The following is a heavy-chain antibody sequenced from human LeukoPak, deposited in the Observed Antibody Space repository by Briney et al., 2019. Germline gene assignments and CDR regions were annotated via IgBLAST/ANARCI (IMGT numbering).Heavy chain of an antibody. CDR2: ISYIGST. V-gene: IGHV4-59*11. Sequence: SETLSLTCAVSDDSFSSHYWTWIRQPPGKGLEWIGYISYIGSTNYNPSLKSRVTISIDTSKNQISLKLSSVTAADTAVYYCARVRSRSERMYYYYYYMDVWGKGTTVTVSS. CDR1: DDSFSSHY. CDR3: ARVRSRSERMYYYYYYMDV. D-gene: IGHD2-15*01. J-gene: IGHJ6*03.